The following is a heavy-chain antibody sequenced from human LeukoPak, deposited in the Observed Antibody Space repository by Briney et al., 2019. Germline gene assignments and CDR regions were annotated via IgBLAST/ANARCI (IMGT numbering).Heavy chain of an antibody. J-gene: IGHJ3*02. CDR2: IWYDGSNK. CDR3: ARAASDDILTGCPRDAFDI. CDR1: GFTFSSYG. V-gene: IGHV3-33*01. Sequence: GRSLRLSCAASGFTFSSYGMHWVRQAPGKGLEWVAVIWYDGSNKYYADSVKGRFTISRDNSKNTLYLQMNSLRAEDTAVYYCARAASDDILTGCPRDAFDIWGQGTMVTVSS. D-gene: IGHD3-9*01.